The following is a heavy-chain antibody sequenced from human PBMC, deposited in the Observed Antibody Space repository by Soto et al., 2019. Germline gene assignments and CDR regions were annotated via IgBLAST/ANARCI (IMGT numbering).Heavy chain of an antibody. CDR3: ARGXGSGRARDWFDT. D-gene: IGHD3-10*01. CDR2: IYYSGST. V-gene: IGHV4-31*03. J-gene: IGHJ5*02. Sequence: QVQLQESGPGLVKPSQTLSLTCSVSGYSMRIGGYYWSWIRQLPGYGLEWIGYIYYSGSTNYNPSVKSRVTIXVXXSKNPFSLRLSSXTAXXXAVYYCARGXGSGRARDWFDTWGQGTRVTVSS. CDR1: GYSMRIGGYY.